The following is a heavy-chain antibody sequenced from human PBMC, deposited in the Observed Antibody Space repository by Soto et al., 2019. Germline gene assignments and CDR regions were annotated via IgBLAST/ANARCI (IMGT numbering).Heavy chain of an antibody. CDR3: ARSPGIAARLFDY. V-gene: IGHV4-34*01. Sequence: SETLSLTCAVYGGSFSGYYWSWIRQPPGKGLEWIGEINHSGSTNYNPSLKSRVTISVDTSKNQFSLKLSSVTAADTAVYYCARSPGIAARLFDYWGQGTLVTVSP. J-gene: IGHJ4*02. CDR2: INHSGST. D-gene: IGHD6-6*01. CDR1: GGSFSGYY.